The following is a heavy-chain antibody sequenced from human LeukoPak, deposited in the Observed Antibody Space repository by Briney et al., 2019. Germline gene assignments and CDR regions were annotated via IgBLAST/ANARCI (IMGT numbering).Heavy chain of an antibody. CDR1: GYSISSGYY. D-gene: IGHD6-13*01. V-gene: IGHV4-38-2*01. Sequence: PSETLSLTCAVSGYSISSGYYWGWIRQPPGKGLEWIGSIYHSGSTYYNPSLKSRVTISVDTSKNQFSLKLSSVTAADTAVYYCARGRSSSSYPFHYWGQGTLVTVSS. CDR3: ARGRSSSSYPFHY. J-gene: IGHJ4*02. CDR2: IYHSGST.